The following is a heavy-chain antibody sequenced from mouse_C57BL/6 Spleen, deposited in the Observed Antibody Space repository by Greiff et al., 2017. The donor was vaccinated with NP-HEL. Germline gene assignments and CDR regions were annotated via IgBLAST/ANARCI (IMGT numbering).Heavy chain of an antibody. J-gene: IGHJ4*01. V-gene: IGHV1-52*01. CDR1: GYTFTSYW. Sequence: VQLQQPGAELVRPGSSVKLSCKASGYTFTSYWMHWVKQRPIQGLEWIGNIDPSDSETHYNQKFKDKATLTVDKSSSTAYMQLSSLTSADSSVYYCARFPDGYYNAMDYWGQGTSVTVSS. CDR2: IDPSDSET. CDR3: ARFPDGYYNAMDY. D-gene: IGHD2-3*01.